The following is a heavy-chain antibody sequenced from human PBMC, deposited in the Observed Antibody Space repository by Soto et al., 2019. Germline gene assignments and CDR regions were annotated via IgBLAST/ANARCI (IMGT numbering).Heavy chain of an antibody. Sequence: GASVKVSCKASGYSFITYVIHWVRQAPGQRLEWMGWINAGNGNTKFSQKFQDRVTITRDTSASTVNMELSSLRSEDTAVYYCARGGRGIKLFLKFEHWGPGTLVTV. V-gene: IGHV1-3*01. CDR3: ARGGRGIKLFLKFEH. J-gene: IGHJ4*02. D-gene: IGHD1-26*01. CDR1: GYSFITYV. CDR2: INAGNGNT.